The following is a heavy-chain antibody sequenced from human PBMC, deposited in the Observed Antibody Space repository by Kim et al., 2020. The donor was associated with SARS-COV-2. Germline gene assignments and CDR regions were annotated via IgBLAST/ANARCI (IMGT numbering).Heavy chain of an antibody. Sequence: ASVKVSCKVSGYTLTELSMHWVRQAPGKGLEWMGGFDPEDGETIYAQRFQGRVTMTEVTSTDTAYMELSSLRSEDTAVYYCATSPAYSSSWYFSPFAYWGQGTLVTVSS. CDR2: FDPEDGET. CDR3: ATSPAYSSSWYFSPFAY. J-gene: IGHJ4*02. V-gene: IGHV1-24*01. CDR1: GYTLTELS. D-gene: IGHD6-13*01.